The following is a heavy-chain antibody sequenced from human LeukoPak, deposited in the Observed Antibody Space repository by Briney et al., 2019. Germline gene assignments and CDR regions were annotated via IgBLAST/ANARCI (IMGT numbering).Heavy chain of an antibody. CDR3: ARDPHSGYDSVFDY. D-gene: IGHD5-12*01. V-gene: IGHV3-33*01. CDR1: GFTFSSYG. CDR2: IWYDGSNK. J-gene: IGHJ4*02. Sequence: GGSLRLSCAVSGFTFSSYGMHWVRQAPGQGLEWVAVIWYDGSNKYCTDSVKGRFTISRDNSDNTLYLQMNSLRAEDTAVYYCARDPHSGYDSVFDYWGQGTLVTVSS.